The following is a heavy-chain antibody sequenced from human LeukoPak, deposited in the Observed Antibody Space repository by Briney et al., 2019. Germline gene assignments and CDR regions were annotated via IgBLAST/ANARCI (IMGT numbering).Heavy chain of an antibody. Sequence: GASVKVSCKASGGTFSSYAISWVRQAPGQGLEWMGGIIPIFGTANYAQKFQGRVTTTADESTSTAYMELSSLRSEDTAVYYCARGGSYGDYNFDYWGQGTLVTVSS. CDR2: IIPIFGTA. J-gene: IGHJ4*02. V-gene: IGHV1-69*13. D-gene: IGHD4-17*01. CDR3: ARGGSYGDYNFDY. CDR1: GGTFSSYA.